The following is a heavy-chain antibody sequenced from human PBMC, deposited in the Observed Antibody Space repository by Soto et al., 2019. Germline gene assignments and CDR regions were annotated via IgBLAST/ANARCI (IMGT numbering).Heavy chain of an antibody. CDR1: GGSISSYY. J-gene: IGHJ6*02. CDR2: IYTSGST. D-gene: IGHD1-26*01. Sequence: QVQLQESGPGLVKPSETLSLTCTVSGGSISSYYWSWIRQPVGKGLEWIGRIYTSGSTNYNPSLKSRVTMSVDTSKNQFSLKLSSVTAADTAVYYCARVGGELLNYYYYGMDVWGQGTTVTVSS. V-gene: IGHV4-4*07. CDR3: ARVGGELLNYYYYGMDV.